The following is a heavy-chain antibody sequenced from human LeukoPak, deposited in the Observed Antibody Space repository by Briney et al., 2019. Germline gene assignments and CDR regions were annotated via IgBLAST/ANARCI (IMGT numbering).Heavy chain of an antibody. J-gene: IGHJ5*02. CDR2: ISTNGVST. D-gene: IGHD6-13*01. CDR1: GFTFSSYV. CDR3: VKDYGSSWSHWFDP. V-gene: IGHV3-64D*06. Sequence: GGSLRLSCSASGFTFSSYVMHWVRQAPGTGLEYVSAISTNGVSTYYADSVKGRFTISRDNSKNTLYLQMSSLRAADTAVYYCVKDYGSSWSHWFDPWGQGTLVTVSS.